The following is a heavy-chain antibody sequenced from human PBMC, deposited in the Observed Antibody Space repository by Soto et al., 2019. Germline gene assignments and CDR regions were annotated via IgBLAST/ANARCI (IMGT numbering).Heavy chain of an antibody. D-gene: IGHD3-10*01. V-gene: IGHV1-69*02. J-gene: IGHJ6*02. CDR2: IIPILDVA. CDR3: AQMWFGELWHGMDV. Sequence: QLVQSGAEVKRPGSSVKVSCKASGGDFLSYTISWVRQVPGQGPEWMGTIIPILDVAKNAQKFQGRVAITADKATRTVYMELRSLRSDDTAVYYCAQMWFGELWHGMDVWGQRTTITVSS. CDR1: GGDFLSYT.